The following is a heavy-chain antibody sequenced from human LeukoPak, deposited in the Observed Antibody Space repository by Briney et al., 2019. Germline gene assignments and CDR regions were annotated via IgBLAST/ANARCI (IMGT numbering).Heavy chain of an antibody. V-gene: IGHV5-51*01. CDR3: ARPHYYDSSGPYGYYYYMDV. J-gene: IGHJ6*03. CDR2: IYPGDSDT. Sequence: GESLKISCKGSGFRFTNYWIGWVRQMPGKGLEWMGIIYPGDSDTRYSPSFQGQVTISADKSISTAYLQWSSLKASDTAMYYCARPHYYDSSGPYGYYYYMDVWGKGTTVTVSS. D-gene: IGHD3-22*01. CDR1: GFRFTNYW.